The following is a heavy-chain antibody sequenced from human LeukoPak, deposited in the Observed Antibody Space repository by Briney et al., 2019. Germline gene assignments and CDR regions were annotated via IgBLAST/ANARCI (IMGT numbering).Heavy chain of an antibody. V-gene: IGHV3-30-3*01. CDR2: ISYDGSNK. CDR1: GFTFSSYA. J-gene: IGHJ3*02. D-gene: IGHD3-22*01. CDR3: ARGGGLGVVVRTAKTFDI. Sequence: GGSLRLSCAASGFTFSSYAMHWVRQAPGKGLEWVAVISYDGSNKYYADSVKGRFTSSRDNSKNTLYLQMNSLRAEDTAVYYCARGGGLGVVVRTAKTFDIWGQGTMVTVSS.